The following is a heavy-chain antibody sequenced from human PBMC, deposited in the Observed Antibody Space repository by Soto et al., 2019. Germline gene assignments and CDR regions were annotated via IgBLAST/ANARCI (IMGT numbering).Heavy chain of an antibody. Sequence: EVQLVESGGGLVQPGRSLRLSCVGSGFTFDDYGMHWVRQAPGKGLEWVSGISWDSGSIGYAEAVKGRFTISRDNAKNALYLQMNSLRTEDTALYYCANARGGIDYWGQGTLVTVSS. J-gene: IGHJ4*02. CDR1: GFTFDDYG. D-gene: IGHD3-16*01. CDR3: ANARGGIDY. V-gene: IGHV3-9*01. CDR2: ISWDSGSI.